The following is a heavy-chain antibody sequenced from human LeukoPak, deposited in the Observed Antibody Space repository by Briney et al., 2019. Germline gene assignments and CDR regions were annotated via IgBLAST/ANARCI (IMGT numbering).Heavy chain of an antibody. V-gene: IGHV1-8*01. Sequence: ASVKVSCKASGYTFTSYDFNWVRQATGQRPEWMGWMSPNSGDTGYAQKFQDRVTMTRNTSISTAYMELSSLRSDDTAVYYCASTSGDTNYYGMDVWGQGTTVTVSS. D-gene: IGHD2-2*02. J-gene: IGHJ6*02. CDR3: ASTSGDTNYYGMDV. CDR1: GYTFTSYD. CDR2: MSPNSGDT.